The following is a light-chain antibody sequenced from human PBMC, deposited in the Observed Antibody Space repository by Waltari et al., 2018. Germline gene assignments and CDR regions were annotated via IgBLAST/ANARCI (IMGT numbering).Light chain of an antibody. J-gene: IGKJ4*01. CDR2: HAS. Sequence: TCQAGQAIYGFLSWYQQKPGQAPRLLIYHASNLETGVPSRFSGSGYGTQFSLTISGLLPEDFATYYCLQFDTAWLSFGGGTKVEIK. V-gene: IGKV1-33*01. CDR3: LQFDTAWLS. CDR1: QAIYGF.